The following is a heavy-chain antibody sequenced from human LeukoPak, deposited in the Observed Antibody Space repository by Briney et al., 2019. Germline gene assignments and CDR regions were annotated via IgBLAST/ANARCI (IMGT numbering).Heavy chain of an antibody. CDR1: GFTFSSYW. CDR2: IMQDGSEK. Sequence: GGSLRLSCAASGFTFSSYWMSWVRQAPGKGLEWVANIMQDGSEKYYVDSVKGRFTISRDNAKNSLYLQMNSLRAEDAAVYYCARDKSRWQVFDYWGQGTLVTVSS. CDR3: ARDKSRWQVFDY. V-gene: IGHV3-7*01. D-gene: IGHD5-24*01. J-gene: IGHJ4*02.